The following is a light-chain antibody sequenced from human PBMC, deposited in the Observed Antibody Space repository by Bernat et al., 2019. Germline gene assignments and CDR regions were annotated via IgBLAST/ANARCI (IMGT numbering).Light chain of an antibody. CDR3: QQRNTWPRLT. CDR2: DAS. V-gene: IGKV3-11*01. CDR1: QSVSNY. J-gene: IGKJ4*01. Sequence: EIVLTQFPATLSLSPGERATLSCRASQSVSNYLAWYQQKPGQAPRLLIHDASNRAAGVPARFSGSGSGTDFTITISSLEPEDFAVYYCQQRNTWPRLTFGGGTKVEIK.